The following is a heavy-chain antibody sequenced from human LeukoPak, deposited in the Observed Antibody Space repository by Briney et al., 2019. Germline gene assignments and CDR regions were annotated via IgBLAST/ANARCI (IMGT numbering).Heavy chain of an antibody. CDR2: IYYSGST. CDR1: GGSISSGDYY. J-gene: IGHJ3*02. Sequence: SETLSLICTVSGGSISSGDYYWSWIRQPPGKGLEWIGYIYYSGSTYYNPSLESRVTISVDTSKNQFSLKLSSVTAADTAVYYCARTGHYWDAFVIWGQGTMVTVSS. V-gene: IGHV4-30-4*08. CDR3: ARTGHYWDAFVI. D-gene: IGHD2-15*01.